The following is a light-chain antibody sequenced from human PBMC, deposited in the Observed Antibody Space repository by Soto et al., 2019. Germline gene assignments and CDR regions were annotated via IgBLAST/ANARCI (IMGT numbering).Light chain of an antibody. CDR3: QQYGSSPWT. V-gene: IGKV3-20*01. J-gene: IGKJ1*01. Sequence: EIVLTQSPGTLSLSPGERATLSCRASQSVSSGYVAGYQQKPGQAPRLLIYGASTRATGIPNRCSGSGSGTDFTLTISRLEPEDFAAYYCQQYGSSPWTFGQGTKVEIK. CDR1: QSVSSGY. CDR2: GAS.